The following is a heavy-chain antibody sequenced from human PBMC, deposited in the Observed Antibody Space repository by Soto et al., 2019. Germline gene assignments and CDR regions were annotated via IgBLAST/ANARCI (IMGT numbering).Heavy chain of an antibody. Sequence: GASVKVSCKASGYTFTSYGISWVRQAPGQGLEWMGWISAYNGNTNYAQKLQGRVTMTTDTSTSTAYMELRSLISDDTAVYYFALDKGYTEVLWFGEFLSYWGQGALVTVSS. D-gene: IGHD3-10*01. CDR1: GYTFTSYG. J-gene: IGHJ4*02. CDR2: ISAYNGNT. CDR3: ALDKGYTEVLWFGEFLSY. V-gene: IGHV1-18*01.